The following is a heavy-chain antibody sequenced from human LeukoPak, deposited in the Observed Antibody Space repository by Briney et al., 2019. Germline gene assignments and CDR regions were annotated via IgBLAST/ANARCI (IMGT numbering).Heavy chain of an antibody. Sequence: GGSLRLSCAASGSTFSSYEMNWVRQAPGKGLEWVSYISSSGSTIYYADSVKGRFTISRHNAKNSLYLQMNSLRAEDTAVYYCARDRGIVVVTADDWGQETLVTVSS. CDR1: GSTFSSYE. D-gene: IGHD3-22*01. J-gene: IGHJ4*02. CDR2: ISSSGSTI. V-gene: IGHV3-48*03. CDR3: ARDRGIVVVTADD.